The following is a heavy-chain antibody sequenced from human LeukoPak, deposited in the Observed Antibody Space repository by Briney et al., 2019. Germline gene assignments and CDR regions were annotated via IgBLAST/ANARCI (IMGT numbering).Heavy chain of an antibody. CDR1: GGSISSSSYY. CDR3: ARQTGSGLFILP. Sequence: SETLSLTCTVSGGSISSSSYYWGWIRQPPGKGLEWIGSIYYSGITYYNPSLKSRVTISVDTSKNQFSLKLSSVTAADTAVYYCARQTGSGLFILPGGQGTLVTVSS. CDR2: IYYSGIT. D-gene: IGHD3/OR15-3a*01. V-gene: IGHV4-39*01. J-gene: IGHJ4*02.